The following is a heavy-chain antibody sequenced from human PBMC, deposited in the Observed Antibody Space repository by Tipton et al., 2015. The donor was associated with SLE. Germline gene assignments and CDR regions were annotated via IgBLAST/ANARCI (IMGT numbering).Heavy chain of an antibody. V-gene: IGHV4-59*08. D-gene: IGHD1-1*01. Sequence: TLSLTCTVSGGPITSYHWSWIRQPPGKEPEWIGNVYYSGSANYNPSLRSRVTVSMDTSRNQFSLRLKSVTAADTAVYYCATGHFDFWGQGRLVTVSS. J-gene: IGHJ5*01. CDR1: GGPITSYH. CDR3: ATGHFDF. CDR2: VYYSGSA.